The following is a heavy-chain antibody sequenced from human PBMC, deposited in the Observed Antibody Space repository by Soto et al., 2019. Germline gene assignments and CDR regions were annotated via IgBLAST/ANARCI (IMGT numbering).Heavy chain of an antibody. CDR1: GGTFGSGA. J-gene: IGHJ5*02. V-gene: IGHV1-69*06. D-gene: IGHD3-22*01. Sequence: SVKVSCKASGGTFGSGAITWVRQAPGQGLEWVGRIIPIFGTTNYAQNLQGRVTISADKSTLTTYMELHSLTSDDTALYYCARDRTDSGYYTNWLDPWGQGTQVTVSS. CDR2: IIPIFGTT. CDR3: ARDRTDSGYYTNWLDP.